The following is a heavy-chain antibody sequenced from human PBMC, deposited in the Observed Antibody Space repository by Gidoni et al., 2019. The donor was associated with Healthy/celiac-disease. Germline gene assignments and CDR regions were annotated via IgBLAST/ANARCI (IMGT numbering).Heavy chain of an antibody. D-gene: IGHD2-15*01. Sequence: QVQLVQSGAEVKKPGSSVKVSCKASGGTFSSYAISWVRQAPGQGLEWMGGIIPIFGTANYAQKFQGRVTITADESTSTAYMELSSLRSEDTAVYYCARNKGGSGGSCYWGQYCPYYYYGMDVWGQGTTVTVSS. V-gene: IGHV1-69*01. CDR2: IIPIFGTA. J-gene: IGHJ6*02. CDR3: ARNKGGSGGSCYWGQYCPYYYYGMDV. CDR1: GGTFSSYA.